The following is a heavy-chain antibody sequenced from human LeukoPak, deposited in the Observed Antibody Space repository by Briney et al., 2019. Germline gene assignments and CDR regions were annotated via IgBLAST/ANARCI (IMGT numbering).Heavy chain of an antibody. CDR2: ISSSSSTI. J-gene: IGHJ4*02. V-gene: IGHV3-48*01. CDR3: ARPYYYDSSGYYDY. CDR1: GFTFSSYS. D-gene: IGHD3-22*01. Sequence: GGSLRLSCAASGFTFSSYSMNWVRQAPGKGLEWVSYISSSSSTIYYADSVKGRFTISRDNAKNSLYLQMNSLRGEDTAVYYCARPYYYDSSGYYDYWGQGTLVTVSS.